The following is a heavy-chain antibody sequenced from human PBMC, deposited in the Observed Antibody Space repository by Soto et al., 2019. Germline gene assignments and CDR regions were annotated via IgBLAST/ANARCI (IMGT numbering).Heavy chain of an antibody. CDR1: GFTFSSYA. V-gene: IGHV3-23*01. CDR3: AKDYITMVRGVIRRFDP. CDR2: ISGSGGST. D-gene: IGHD3-10*01. J-gene: IGHJ5*02. Sequence: EVQLSESGGGLVQPGGSLRLSCAASGFTFSSYAMSWVRQAPGKGLEWVSAISGSGGSTYYADSVKGRFTISRDNSKNTLYLQMNSLRAEDTAVYYCAKDYITMVRGVIRRFDPWGQGTLVTVSS.